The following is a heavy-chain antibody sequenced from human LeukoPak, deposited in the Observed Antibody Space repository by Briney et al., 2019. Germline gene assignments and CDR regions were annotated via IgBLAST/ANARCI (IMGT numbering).Heavy chain of an antibody. D-gene: IGHD3-16*02. J-gene: IGHJ4*02. CDR3: GMGELSLLIYFDY. V-gene: IGHV3-23*01. Sequence: PGGSLRLSCAASGFTFSSYSMSWVRQAPGKGLEWVSAISGSGGSTYYADSVKGRFTISRDNSKNTLYLQMNSLRAEDTAVYYCGMGELSLLIYFDYWGQGTLVTVSS. CDR2: ISGSGGST. CDR1: GFTFSSYS.